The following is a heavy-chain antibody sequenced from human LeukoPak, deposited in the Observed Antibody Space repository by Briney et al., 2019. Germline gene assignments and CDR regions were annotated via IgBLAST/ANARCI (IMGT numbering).Heavy chain of an antibody. Sequence: GGSLRLSCAASGFTFSRYAMSWVRQAPGKGLEWVSAISGSGGSTYYADSVKGRFTISRDNSKNTLYLQMNSLRAEDTAVYYCAKDREEQWLVGAWGDWGQGTLVTVSS. J-gene: IGHJ4*02. D-gene: IGHD6-19*01. V-gene: IGHV3-23*01. CDR1: GFTFSRYA. CDR2: ISGSGGST. CDR3: AKDREEQWLVGAWGD.